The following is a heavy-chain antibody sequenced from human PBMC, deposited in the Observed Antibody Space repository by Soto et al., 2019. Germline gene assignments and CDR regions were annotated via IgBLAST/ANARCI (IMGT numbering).Heavy chain of an antibody. CDR3: ARQGRYYGSGRNFDY. D-gene: IGHD3-10*01. CDR1: GGSISSSSYY. Sequence: PSETLSLTCTVSGGSISSSSYYWGWIRQPPGKGLEWIGSIYYSGSTYYNPSLKSRVTISVDTSKDQFSLKLSSVTAADTAVYYCARQGRYYGSGRNFDYWGQGTLVTVSS. V-gene: IGHV4-39*01. CDR2: IYYSGST. J-gene: IGHJ4*02.